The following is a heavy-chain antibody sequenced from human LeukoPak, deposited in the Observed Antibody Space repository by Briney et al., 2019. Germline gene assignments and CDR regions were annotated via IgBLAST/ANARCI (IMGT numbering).Heavy chain of an antibody. CDR2: ISWNSGSI. CDR1: GFTFDDYA. CDR3: AKDIRRGTITMVRGVIIGGAFDI. V-gene: IGHV3-9*01. J-gene: IGHJ3*02. D-gene: IGHD3-10*01. Sequence: GGSLRLSCAASGFTFDDYAMHWVRQAPGKGLEWVSGISWNSGSIGYADSVKGRFTISRDNAKNSLYLQMNSLRAEDTALYYCAKDIRRGTITMVRGVIIGGAFDIWGQGTMVTVSS.